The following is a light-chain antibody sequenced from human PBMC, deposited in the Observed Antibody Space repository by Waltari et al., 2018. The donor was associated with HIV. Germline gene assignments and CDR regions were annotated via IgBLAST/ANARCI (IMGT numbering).Light chain of an antibody. CDR3: QQYSTLGT. V-gene: IGKV1-5*03. CDR1: QRGGIW. J-gene: IGKJ1*01. Sequence: DIQMTQSPSTLSASVGDRVTLTCRASQRGGIWLAWYQQKPGKAPNLLIYRASDLESGVPPRFSASGSVTEFSLTISNMQPEDFGTYYCQQYSTLGTFGQGTKVEIK. CDR2: RAS.